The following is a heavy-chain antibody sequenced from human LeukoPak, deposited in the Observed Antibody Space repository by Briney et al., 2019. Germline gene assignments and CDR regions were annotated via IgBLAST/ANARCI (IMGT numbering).Heavy chain of an antibody. V-gene: IGHV3-30*18. Sequence: GRSLRLSCAASGFTFSSYGMHWVRQAPGKGLEWVAVITFDGSNKYYEDSVKGRFTISRDNSKNTLYPQMNSLRAEDTAVYYCAKGWSGESFGAQFDCWGQGTLVTVSS. J-gene: IGHJ4*02. CDR2: ITFDGSNK. CDR3: AKGWSGESFGAQFDC. D-gene: IGHD3-10*01. CDR1: GFTFSSYG.